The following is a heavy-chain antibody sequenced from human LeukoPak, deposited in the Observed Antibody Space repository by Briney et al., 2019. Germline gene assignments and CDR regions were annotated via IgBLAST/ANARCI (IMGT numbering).Heavy chain of an antibody. CDR2: IYYSGST. CDR3: ARSGGLTAMVFY. V-gene: IGHV4-59*01. CDR1: GGSISSYY. Sequence: SETLSLTCTVSGGSISSYYWSWIRQPPGKGLEWIGYIYYSGSTNYNPPLKSRVTISVDTSKNQFSLKLSSVTAADTAVYYCARSGGLTAMVFYWGQGTLVTVSS. J-gene: IGHJ4*02. D-gene: IGHD2-21*02.